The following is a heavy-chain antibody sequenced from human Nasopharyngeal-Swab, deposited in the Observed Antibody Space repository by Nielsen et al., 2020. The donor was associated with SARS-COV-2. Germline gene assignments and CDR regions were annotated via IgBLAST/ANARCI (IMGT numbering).Heavy chain of an antibody. CDR2: INWNSGSI. Sequence: SLKISCAASGFTFDDYAMHWVRQAPGKGLEWVSGINWNSGSIGYADSVKGRFTISRDNAKNSLYLQMNSLRPEDTALYYCAKDPARIVGAPTAAFDFWGRGTLVTVSS. CDR1: GFTFDDYA. D-gene: IGHD1-26*01. J-gene: IGHJ4*02. V-gene: IGHV3-9*01. CDR3: AKDPARIVGAPTAAFDF.